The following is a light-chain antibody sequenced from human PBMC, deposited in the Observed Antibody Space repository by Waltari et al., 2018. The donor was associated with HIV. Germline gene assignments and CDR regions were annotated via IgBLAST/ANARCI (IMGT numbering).Light chain of an antibody. CDR3: QSYDDTVSLEV. Sequence: QSVLTQPPSVSGAPGQRVTISCTGSTSNIRGHPVHWFRQLPGAAPKLLIYDDDVRPSGVSDRFSCSNSDTSASLAIAGLQAEDEADYYCQSYDDTVSLEVFGGGSRLTVL. CDR2: DDD. J-gene: IGLJ2*01. CDR1: TSNIRGHP. V-gene: IGLV1-40*01.